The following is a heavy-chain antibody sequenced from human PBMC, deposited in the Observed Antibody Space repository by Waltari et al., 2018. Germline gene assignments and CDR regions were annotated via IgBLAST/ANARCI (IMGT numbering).Heavy chain of an antibody. CDR2: ISGSGSST. CDR3: ASRSYTYGFDH. V-gene: IGHV3-23*01. CDR1: GFTFSSYS. J-gene: IGHJ4*02. D-gene: IGHD5-18*01. Sequence: EVQLLESGGGLVQPGGSLSLSCAASGFTFSSYSMNWVRQAPGKGVELVSAISGSGSSTNYADAVKGRFAISRDNARNTLYLQMDSLRAEDTAVYFCASRSYTYGFDHWGQGTLVTVSS.